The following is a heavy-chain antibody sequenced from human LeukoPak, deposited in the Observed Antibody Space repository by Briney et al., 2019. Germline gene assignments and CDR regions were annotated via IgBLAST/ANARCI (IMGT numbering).Heavy chain of an antibody. CDR2: ISSSSSYI. Sequence: GGSLRLSCAASGFTFSSYSMNWVRQAPGKGLEWVSSISSSSSYIYYADSVKGRFTISRDNAKNSLYLQMNSLRAEDTAVYYCASELPNYYDSSGYYPRTPYWGQGTLVTVSS. D-gene: IGHD3-22*01. J-gene: IGHJ4*02. CDR1: GFTFSSYS. CDR3: ASELPNYYDSSGYYPRTPY. V-gene: IGHV3-21*01.